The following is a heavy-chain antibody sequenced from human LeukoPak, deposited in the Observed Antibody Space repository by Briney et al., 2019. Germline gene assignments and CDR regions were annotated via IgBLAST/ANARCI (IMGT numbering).Heavy chain of an antibody. CDR3: ARGDGYNFDY. CDR2: IYYSGST. D-gene: IGHD5-12*01. Sequence: SETLSLTCTVSGGPISSYYWSWIRQPPGKGLEWIGYIYYSGSTNYNPSLKSRVTISVDTSKNQFSLKLSSVTAADTAVYYCARGDGYNFDYWGQGTLVTVS. CDR1: GGPISSYY. V-gene: IGHV4-59*01. J-gene: IGHJ4*02.